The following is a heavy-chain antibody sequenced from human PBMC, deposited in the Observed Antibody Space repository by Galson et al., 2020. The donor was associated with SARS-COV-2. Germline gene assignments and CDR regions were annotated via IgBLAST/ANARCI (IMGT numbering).Heavy chain of an antibody. CDR2: IDWDDDK. V-gene: IGHV2-70*04. CDR3: ARTYYDSLTGYDYCMDV. Sequence: SGPTLVQPTQTLTLTCTFSEFPLTTSGMRVSWIRQPQGKALEWLARIDWDDDKFHNTPPKTKHTISKDTSKNQVVLTMINMDPVDTATYYCARTYYDSLTGYDYCMDVWGQGTTVTVSS. CDR1: EFPLTTSGMR. D-gene: IGHD3-9*01. J-gene: IGHJ6*02.